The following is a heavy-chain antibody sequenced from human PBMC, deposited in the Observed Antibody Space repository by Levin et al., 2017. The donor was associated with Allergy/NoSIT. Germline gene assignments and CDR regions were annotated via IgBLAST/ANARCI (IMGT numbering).Heavy chain of an antibody. V-gene: IGHV3-21*01. Sequence: PGESLKISCAASGFTFSSYSMNWVRQAPGKGLEWVSSISSSSSYIYYADSVKGRFTISRDNAKNSLYLQMNSLRAEDTAVYYCASADTAMVLPDYWGQGTLVTVSS. J-gene: IGHJ4*02. D-gene: IGHD5-18*01. CDR1: GFTFSSYS. CDR3: ASADTAMVLPDY. CDR2: ISSSSSYI.